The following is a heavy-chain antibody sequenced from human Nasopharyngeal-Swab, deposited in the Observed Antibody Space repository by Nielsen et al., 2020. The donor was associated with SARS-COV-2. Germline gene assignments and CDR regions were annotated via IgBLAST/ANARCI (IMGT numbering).Heavy chain of an antibody. Sequence: KVSCKGSGYSFTTYWIGWVRQMPGKALEWMGIIYPGDSNTRYSPSFQGQVTIPVDKYSSTAYLQWSSLKASDTAIYYCARPMRPMGHYYFGMDVWGQGTTVTVSS. CDR3: ARPMRPMGHYYFGMDV. D-gene: IGHD1-26*01. J-gene: IGHJ6*02. CDR1: GYSFTTYW. CDR2: IYPGDSNT. V-gene: IGHV5-51*01.